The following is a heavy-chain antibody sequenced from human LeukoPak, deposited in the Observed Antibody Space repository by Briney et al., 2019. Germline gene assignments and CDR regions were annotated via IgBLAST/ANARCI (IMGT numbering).Heavy chain of an antibody. CDR3: AKDWSYSSGLPDY. CDR1: GFTFSNYG. V-gene: IGHV3-30*18. Sequence: GSLRLSCAASGFTFSNYGMHWVRQAPGKGLEWVAVISYDGSNKYYADSVKGRFTISRDNSKNTLYLQMNSLRAEDTAVYYCAKDWSYSSGLPDYWGQGTLVTVSS. D-gene: IGHD6-19*01. CDR2: ISYDGSNK. J-gene: IGHJ4*02.